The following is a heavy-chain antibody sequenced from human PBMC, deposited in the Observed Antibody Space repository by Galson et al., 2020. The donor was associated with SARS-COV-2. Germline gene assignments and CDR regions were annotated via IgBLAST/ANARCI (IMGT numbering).Heavy chain of an antibody. D-gene: IGHD2-15*01. V-gene: IGHV3-21*06. CDR1: GFTFSGYP. CDR2: IGSTGSYI. CDR3: ARDRDRIEDPHYFYYYGMDV. Sequence: KIGESLKISCAAYGFTFSGYPMNWVRQAPGKGLEWVSSIGSTGSYIYYTDSVKGRFTISRDNAKNSLYLHMNSLGADDTAVYYCARDRDRIEDPHYFYYYGMDVWGQGTTVTVSS. J-gene: IGHJ6*02.